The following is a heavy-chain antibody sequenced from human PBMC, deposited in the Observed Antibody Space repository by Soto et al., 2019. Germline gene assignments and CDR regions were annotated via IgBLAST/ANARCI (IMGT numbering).Heavy chain of an antibody. D-gene: IGHD6-13*01. Sequence: PSETLSLTCTVSGGFIKSGGYYWSWIRQQPGKGLDWIGYIFYSGSPYYNPSLKRPVTISVDTSKNQFSLKLNSVTAADTAVYYCARDVDGYPPGYYGMDVWGQGTTVTVSS. J-gene: IGHJ6*02. CDR2: IFYSGSP. CDR1: GGFIKSGGYY. V-gene: IGHV4-31*01. CDR3: ARDVDGYPPGYYGMDV.